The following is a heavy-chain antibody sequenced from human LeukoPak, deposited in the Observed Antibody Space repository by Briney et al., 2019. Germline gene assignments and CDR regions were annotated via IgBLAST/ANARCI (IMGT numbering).Heavy chain of an antibody. CDR3: ARDPVRGGWLGAYSAFDI. D-gene: IGHD3-10*01. J-gene: IGHJ3*02. Sequence: GASVKVSCKASGYTFTSYYMHWVRQAPGQGLEWMGIINPSGGSTSYAQKFQGRVTMTRDTSTSTVYMELSSLRSEDTAVYYCARDPVRGGWLGAYSAFDIWGQGTMVTVSS. CDR1: GYTFTSYY. CDR2: INPSGGST. V-gene: IGHV1-46*01.